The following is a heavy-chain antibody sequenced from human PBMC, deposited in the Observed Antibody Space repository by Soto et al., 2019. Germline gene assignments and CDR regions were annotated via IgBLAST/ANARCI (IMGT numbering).Heavy chain of an antibody. CDR3: ARERPDGARLDP. CDR2: IYHSGST. V-gene: IGHV4-30-4*01. J-gene: IGHJ5*02. CDR1: GGSISSGDDY. D-gene: IGHD6-6*01. Sequence: QVQLQESGPGLVKPSQTLSLTCTVSGGSISSGDDYWSWIRQPPGKGLEWIGYIYHSGSTYYNPSLKSRVTISVDTSKNQFSLKLSSVTAADTAVYSCARERPDGARLDPWGQGTLVTVSS.